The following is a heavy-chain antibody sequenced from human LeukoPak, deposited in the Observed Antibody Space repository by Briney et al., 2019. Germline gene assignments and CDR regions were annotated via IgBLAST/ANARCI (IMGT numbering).Heavy chain of an antibody. J-gene: IGHJ4*02. D-gene: IGHD3-22*01. CDR3: AKDQEYYDSSGYPTMDY. Sequence: GGSLRLSCAASGFTVSSNYMSWVRQAPGKGLEWVSVIYSGGSTYYADSVKGRFTISRDNSKNTLYLQMNSLRAEDTAVYYCAKDQEYYDSSGYPTMDYWGQGTLVTVSS. CDR1: GFTVSSNY. V-gene: IGHV3-53*01. CDR2: IYSGGST.